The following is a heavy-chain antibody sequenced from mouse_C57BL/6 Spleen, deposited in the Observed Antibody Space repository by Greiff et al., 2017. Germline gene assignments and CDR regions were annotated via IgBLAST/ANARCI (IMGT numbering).Heavy chain of an antibody. D-gene: IGHD2-1*01. Sequence: EVQLQESGPGLVKPSQSLSLTCSVTGYSITSGYYWNWIRQFPGNKLEWMGYISYDGSNNYNPSLKNRISITRDTSKNQFFLKLNSVTTEDTATYYCAREGNYEYYYAMDYWGQGTSVTVSS. CDR1: GYSITSGYY. J-gene: IGHJ4*01. V-gene: IGHV3-6*01. CDR2: ISYDGSN. CDR3: AREGNYEYYYAMDY.